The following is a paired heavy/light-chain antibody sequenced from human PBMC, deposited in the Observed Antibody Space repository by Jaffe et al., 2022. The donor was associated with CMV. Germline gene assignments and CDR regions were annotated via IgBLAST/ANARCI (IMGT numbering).Heavy chain of an antibody. D-gene: IGHD2-21*02. CDR1: GDSVSSNSAS. J-gene: IGHJ6*02. V-gene: IGHV6-1*01. Sequence: QVQLQQSGPGLVKPSQTLSLTCVISGDSVSSNSASWNWIRQSPSRGLEWLGRTYHNSEWYSDYAQSVKGRITINPDTSKNQFSLQLNSVTPEDSAVYYCARFHAHCDGDCSSRGMDVWGQGTTVTVSS. CDR3: ARFHAHCDGDCSSRGMDV. CDR2: TYHNSEWYS.
Light chain of an antibody. CDR3: GTWDNNLSAWV. CDR1: RSNILNNY. CDR2: END. V-gene: IGLV1-51*02. Sequence: QSVLTQPPSVSAAPGQKVTISCSGSRSNILNNYVSWYQHLPGTVPKLLIYENDKRPSGIPDRFSGSKSGTSATLGITGLQTGDEADYYCGTWDNNLSAWVFGGGTKLTVL. J-gene: IGLJ3*02.